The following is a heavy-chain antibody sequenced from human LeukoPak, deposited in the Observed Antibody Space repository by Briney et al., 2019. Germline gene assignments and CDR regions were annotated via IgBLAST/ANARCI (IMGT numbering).Heavy chain of an antibody. D-gene: IGHD1-14*01. J-gene: IGHJ4*02. V-gene: IGHV1-69*05. Sequence: SVKVSCKASGGTFSSYAISWVRLAPGQGLEWMGGIIPIFGTANYAQKFQGRVTITTDESTSTAYMELSSLRSEDTAVYYCARVFVGHQAPPGYFDYWGQGTLVTVSS. CDR2: IIPIFGTA. CDR3: ARVFVGHQAPPGYFDY. CDR1: GGTFSSYA.